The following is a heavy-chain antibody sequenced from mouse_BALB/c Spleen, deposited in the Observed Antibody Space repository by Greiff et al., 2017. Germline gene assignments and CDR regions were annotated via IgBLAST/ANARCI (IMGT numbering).Heavy chain of an antibody. D-gene: IGHD1-2*01. CDR3: TRITTALYYFDY. CDR1: GYTFTSYW. V-gene: IGHV1S22*01. Sequence: LQQPGSELVRPGASVKLSCKASGYTFTSYWMHWVKQRPGQGLEWIGNIYPGSGSTNYDEKFNSKATLTVDTSSSTAYMQLSSLTSEDSAVYYCTRITTALYYFDYWGQGTTLTVSS. CDR2: IYPGSGST. J-gene: IGHJ2*01.